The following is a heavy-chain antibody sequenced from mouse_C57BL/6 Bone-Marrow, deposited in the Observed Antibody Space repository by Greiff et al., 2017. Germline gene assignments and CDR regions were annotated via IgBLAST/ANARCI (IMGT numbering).Heavy chain of an antibody. Sequence: QVQLQQSGAELARPGASVKLSCKASGYTFTGYGISWVKQRTGQGLEWIGEIYPRSGNTYYNEKFKGKATLTADTSSSTAYMELRSLTSADSAVYYCTISGWLLPLLAYGGQGTLVTVSA. CDR3: TISGWLLPLLAY. CDR1: GYTFTGYG. CDR2: IYPRSGNT. V-gene: IGHV1-81*01. J-gene: IGHJ3*01. D-gene: IGHD2-3*01.